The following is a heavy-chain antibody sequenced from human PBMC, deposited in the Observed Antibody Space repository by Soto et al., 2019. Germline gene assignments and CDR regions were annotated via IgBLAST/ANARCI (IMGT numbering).Heavy chain of an antibody. J-gene: IGHJ6*02. CDR2: IKSKTDGGTA. D-gene: IGHD3-9*01. Sequence: PGGSLRLSCAASGFTFSNAWMSWVRQAPGKGLEWVGRIKSKTDGGTADYAAPVKGRFTISRDDSKNTLYLQMNSLKTEDTAVYYCPTRLRYGHYFGMDVWGQGTAVTVSS. CDR1: GFTFSNAW. V-gene: IGHV3-15*01. CDR3: PTRLRYGHYFGMDV.